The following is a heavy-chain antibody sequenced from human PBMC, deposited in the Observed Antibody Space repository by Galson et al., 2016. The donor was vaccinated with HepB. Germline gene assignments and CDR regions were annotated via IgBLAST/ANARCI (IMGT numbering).Heavy chain of an antibody. D-gene: IGHD2-2*01. CDR1: SGPITSNHHY. J-gene: IGHJ5*02. CDR2: AFHNGIT. Sequence: ETLSLTCTVSSGPITSNHHYWGWVRQPPGKGLEWIGSAFHNGITYYNPSLRSRVTVSVDASRNQFSLKVTSVTAADTAIYYCARADLVVVPTSTEWFDPWGQGTLVIVSS. V-gene: IGHV4-39*02. CDR3: ARADLVVVPTSTEWFDP.